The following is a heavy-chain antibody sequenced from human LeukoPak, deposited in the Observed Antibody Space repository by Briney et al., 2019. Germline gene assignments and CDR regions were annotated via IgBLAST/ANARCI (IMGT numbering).Heavy chain of an antibody. CDR3: AREGREGDSYGRWGDGMDV. CDR1: GGTFSSYA. Sequence: SVKVSCKASGGTFSSYAISWVRQAPGQGLEWMGRIIPILGIANYAQKFQGRVTITADKSTSTAYMELSRLRSEDTAVYYCAREGREGDSYGRWGDGMDVWGQGTTVTVSS. CDR2: IIPILGIA. J-gene: IGHJ6*02. D-gene: IGHD5-18*01. V-gene: IGHV1-69*04.